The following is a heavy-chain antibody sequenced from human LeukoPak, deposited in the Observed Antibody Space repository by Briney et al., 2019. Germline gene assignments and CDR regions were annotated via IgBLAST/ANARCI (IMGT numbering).Heavy chain of an antibody. V-gene: IGHV3-48*01. J-gene: IGHJ4*02. CDR3: ARDYKYAFDN. D-gene: IGHD5-24*01. CDR1: GFTFSDYS. CDR2: IGIDSGNT. Sequence: GSLKLSCAASGFTFSDYSMNWVRQAPGKGLEWISYIGIDSGNTNYADSVKSRFTISGDKAKNSLYLQMNSLRVEDTAVYYCARDYKYAFDNWGQGTLVTVSS.